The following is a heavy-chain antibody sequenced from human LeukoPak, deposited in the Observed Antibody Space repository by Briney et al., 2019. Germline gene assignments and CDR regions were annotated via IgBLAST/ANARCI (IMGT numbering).Heavy chain of an antibody. Sequence: GGSLRLSCAASGFNFSDNYMTWVRQAPGKGLEWVSLIYSSGSTYYADSVKGRFTISRDNSRNTLYLQVNSLRAEDTAVYYCARRGDGGRSFDYWGQGTLVTVSS. CDR3: ARRGDGGRSFDY. J-gene: IGHJ4*02. D-gene: IGHD4-23*01. CDR1: GFNFSDNY. CDR2: IYSSGST. V-gene: IGHV3-53*01.